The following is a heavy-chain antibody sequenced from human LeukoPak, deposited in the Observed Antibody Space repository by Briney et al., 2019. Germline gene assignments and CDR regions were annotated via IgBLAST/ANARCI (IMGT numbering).Heavy chain of an antibody. CDR3: ARTHGGKSANWYFDL. J-gene: IGHJ2*01. CDR2: TSYDASSK. D-gene: IGHD4-23*01. V-gene: IGHV3-30-3*01. Sequence: GGSLRLSCAASGFTFSSYAMHWVRQAPGKGLEWVAFTSYDASSKYYADSVKGRFTISKDNSNNTLSLQMNSLRAEDTAVYYCARTHGGKSANWYFDLWGRGTLVTVSS. CDR1: GFTFSSYA.